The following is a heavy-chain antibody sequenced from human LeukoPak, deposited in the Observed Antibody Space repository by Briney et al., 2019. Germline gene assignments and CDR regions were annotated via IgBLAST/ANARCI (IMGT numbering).Heavy chain of an antibody. D-gene: IGHD1-20*01. CDR2: IGLASGFV. V-gene: IGHV3-48*04. Sequence: QPGGSLRLSCAASGFTFSDYSMNWVRRAPGRGLEWISYIGLASGFVSYADSVKGRFTISSDTARNSVYLQMNSLRTEDTAVHYCARDHNWAFDSWGQGTLVTVSS. CDR3: ARDHNWAFDS. CDR1: GFTFSDYS. J-gene: IGHJ4*02.